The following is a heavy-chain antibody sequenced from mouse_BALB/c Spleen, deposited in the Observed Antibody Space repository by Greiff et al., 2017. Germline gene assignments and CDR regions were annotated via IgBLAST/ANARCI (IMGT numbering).Heavy chain of an antibody. D-gene: IGHD2-4*01. Sequence: EVKLMESGGGLVQPGGSLRLSCATSGFTFTDYYMSWVRQPPGKALEWLGFIRNKANGYTTEYSASVKGRFTISRDNSQSILYLQMNTLRAEDSATYYCARDQILYDYDVGPDYWGQGTTLTVSS. CDR3: ARDQILYDYDVGPDY. CDR1: GFTFTDYY. V-gene: IGHV7-3*02. J-gene: IGHJ2*01. CDR2: IRNKANGYTT.